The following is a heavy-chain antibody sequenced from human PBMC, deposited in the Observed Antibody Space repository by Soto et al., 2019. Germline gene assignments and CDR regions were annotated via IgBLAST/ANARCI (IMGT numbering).Heavy chain of an antibody. CDR3: ARVSGGWYF. V-gene: IGHV3-23*01. CDR1: GFTFSSYA. D-gene: IGHD6-19*01. J-gene: IGHJ4*02. CDR2: ISGSGGST. Sequence: GGSLRLSCAASGFTFSSYAMSWVRQAPGKGLEWVSAISGSGGSTYYAASVKGRFTISRDNSKNTLYLHMNSLRAEDTAVYYCARVSGGWYFWGQGTLVTVSS.